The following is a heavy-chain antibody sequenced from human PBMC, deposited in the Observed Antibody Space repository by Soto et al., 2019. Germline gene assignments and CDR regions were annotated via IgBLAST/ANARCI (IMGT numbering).Heavy chain of an antibody. V-gene: IGHV4-31*03. CDR1: GGSISNYY. CDR3: ARTPGY. J-gene: IGHJ4*02. CDR2: IYYSGST. Sequence: SETLSLTCPVSGGSISNYYWSWIRQHPGKGLEWIGYIYYSGSTYYNPSLKSRVTISVDTSKNQFSLKLSSVTAADTAVYYCARTPGYWGQGTLVTVSS.